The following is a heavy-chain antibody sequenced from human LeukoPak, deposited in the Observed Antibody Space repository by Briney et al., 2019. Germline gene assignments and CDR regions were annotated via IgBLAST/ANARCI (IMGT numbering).Heavy chain of an antibody. J-gene: IGHJ4*02. CDR3: ARGRGTTAQDY. CDR2: INHSGST. D-gene: IGHD1-1*01. V-gene: IGHV4-34*01. Sequence: SGTLSLTCAVYGGSFSGYYWSWIRQPPGKGLEWIGEINHSGSTNYNPSLKSRVTISVDTSKNQFSLKLSSVTAADTAVYYCARGRGTTAQDYWGQGTLVTVSS. CDR1: GGSFSGYY.